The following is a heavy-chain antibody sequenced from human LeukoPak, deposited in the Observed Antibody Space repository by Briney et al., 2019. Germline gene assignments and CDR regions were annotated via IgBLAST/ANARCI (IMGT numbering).Heavy chain of an antibody. J-gene: IGHJ3*02. CDR2: IKQDGNEK. CDR1: GFTFSSYW. CDR3: ARARGVPRIAARLNLRGAFDI. D-gene: IGHD6-6*01. V-gene: IGHV3-7*01. Sequence: GGSLRLSCAASGFTFSSYWVSWVRQAPGKGLEWVAIIKQDGNEKYYVDSVKGRFTISRDNAKNSLYLQMNSLRAEDTAVYYCARARGVPRIAARLNLRGAFDIWGQGTMVTVSS.